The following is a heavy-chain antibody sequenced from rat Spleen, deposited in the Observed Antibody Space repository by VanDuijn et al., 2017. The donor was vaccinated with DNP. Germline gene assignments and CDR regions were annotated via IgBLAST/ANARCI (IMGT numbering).Heavy chain of an antibody. J-gene: IGHJ2*01. D-gene: IGHD1-11*01. Sequence: EVQLVESGGDLVQPGRSMKLSCAASGFTFSNYYMAWVRQAPTKGLECVSIISYDGNRIYYRDSVKGRFTISRDNAKSTLYLQMNSLRSEDTATYYCARGGRSYFDYWGQGVMVTVSS. CDR1: GFTFSNYY. CDR3: ARGGRSYFDY. CDR2: ISYDGNRI. V-gene: IGHV5-7*01.